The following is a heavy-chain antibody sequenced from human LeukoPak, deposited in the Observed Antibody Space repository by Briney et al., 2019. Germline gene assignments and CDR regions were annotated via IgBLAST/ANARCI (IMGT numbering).Heavy chain of an antibody. J-gene: IGHJ5*02. CDR3: ARDLNRKAVAGFDP. D-gene: IGHD6-19*01. Sequence: ASVKVSCKASGYTFTGYYMHWVRQAPGQGLEWMGWINPNSGGTNYAQKFQGRVTMTRDTSISTAYMELSRLRSDDTAVYYCARDLNRKAVAGFDPWGQGTLVTVSS. CDR2: INPNSGGT. CDR1: GYTFTGYY. V-gene: IGHV1-2*02.